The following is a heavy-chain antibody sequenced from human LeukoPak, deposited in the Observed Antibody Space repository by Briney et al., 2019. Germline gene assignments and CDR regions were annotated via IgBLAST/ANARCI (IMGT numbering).Heavy chain of an antibody. CDR3: ARPTKTDCSSTSCYFYYHYYGMDV. CDR1: GGTFSSYA. CDR2: IIPIFGTA. D-gene: IGHD2-2*01. J-gene: IGHJ6*02. Sequence: ASVKVSCKASGGTFSSYAISWVRQAPGQGLEWMGGIIPIFGTANYAQKFQGRVTITADESTSTAYMELSSLRSEDTAVYYCARPTKTDCSSTSCYFYYHYYGMDVWGQGTTVTVSS. V-gene: IGHV1-69*13.